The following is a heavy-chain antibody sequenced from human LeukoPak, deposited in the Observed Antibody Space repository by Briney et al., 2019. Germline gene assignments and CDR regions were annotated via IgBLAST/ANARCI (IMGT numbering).Heavy chain of an antibody. CDR3: AREYTTPRVGAFDI. V-gene: IGHV4-61*02. D-gene: IGHD2-2*02. CDR2: IYTSGST. Sequence: PSETLSLTCTVSGGSISSGSYYWSWIRQPAGKGLEWIGRIYTSGSTNYNPSLKSRVTISVDTSKNQFSLKLSSVTAADTAVYYCAREYTTPRVGAFDIWGQGTLVTVSS. CDR1: GGSISSGSYY. J-gene: IGHJ4*02.